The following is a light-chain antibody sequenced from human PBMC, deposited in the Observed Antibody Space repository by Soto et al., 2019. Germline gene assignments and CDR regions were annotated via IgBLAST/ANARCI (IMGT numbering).Light chain of an antibody. CDR2: GDN. J-gene: IGLJ2*01. CDR1: SSNIEINY. CDR3: AAWYDSQGGRVL. Sequence: QAVVTQPPSASGPPGQRVTISCSGSSSNIEINYVYWNQHLPGMAPKLLIYGDNQRPSGVPDRFSGSKSCSSASLSISGLRSDDEGDYCCAAWYDSQGGRVLFGGGTKLTVL. V-gene: IGLV1-47*01.